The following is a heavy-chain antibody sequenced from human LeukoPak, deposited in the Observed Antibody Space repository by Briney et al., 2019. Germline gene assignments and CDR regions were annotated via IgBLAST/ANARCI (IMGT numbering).Heavy chain of an antibody. CDR2: ISGYNGNT. D-gene: IGHD4-23*01. V-gene: IGHV1-18*01. CDR3: ARGEYGSNPDY. J-gene: IGHJ4*02. Sequence: ASVRVSCTASGYTFTNYGINWVRQAPGQGLEWMGWISGYNGNTNYAQKLQGRVTMTTDTSTTTAYMELRSVRSADTAMYYCARGEYGSNPDYWGQGTLVTVSS. CDR1: GYTFTNYG.